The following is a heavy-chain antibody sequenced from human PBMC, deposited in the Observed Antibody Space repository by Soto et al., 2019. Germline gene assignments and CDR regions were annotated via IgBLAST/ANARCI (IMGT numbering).Heavy chain of an antibody. D-gene: IGHD3-10*01. CDR3: ARGGMDPGQGYYYGMDV. CDR1: GGTFSSYA. CDR2: IIPIFGTA. J-gene: IGHJ6*02. V-gene: IGHV1-69*13. Sequence: SVKVSCKASGGTFSSYAISWVRQAPGQGLEWMGGIIPIFGTANYAQKLHGRVTITADESTSTAYMELSSLRSEDTAVYYCARGGMDPGQGYYYGMDVWGQGTTVTVAS.